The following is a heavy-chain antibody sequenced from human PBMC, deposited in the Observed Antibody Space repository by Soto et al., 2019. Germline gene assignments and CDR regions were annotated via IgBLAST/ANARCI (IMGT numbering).Heavy chain of an antibody. V-gene: IGHV3-23*01. D-gene: IGHD1-7*01. CDR3: AKDFSFVQDWNYADDYYGMDV. CDR2: ISGSGGST. Sequence: GGSLRLSCAASGFTFSSYVMSWVRQAPGKGLEWVSAISGSGGSTYYADSVKGRFTISRDNSKNTLYLQMNSLRAEDTAVYYCAKDFSFVQDWNYADDYYGMDVWGQGTTVTVSS. CDR1: GFTFSSYV. J-gene: IGHJ6*02.